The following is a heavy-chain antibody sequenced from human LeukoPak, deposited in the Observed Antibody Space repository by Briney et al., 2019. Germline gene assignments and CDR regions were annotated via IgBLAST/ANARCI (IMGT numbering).Heavy chain of an antibody. D-gene: IGHD6-13*01. CDR2: INPNSGAT. CDR1: GYTFAGYY. CDR3: ARDPGIAAAYNWFDP. J-gene: IGHJ5*02. Sequence: ASVKVSCKASGYTFAGYYMHWVRQAPGQGLEWMGWINPNSGATKYAQEFQGRVTMTGDTSISTAYMELSRLRSDDTAVYYCARDPGIAAAYNWFDPWGQGTLVTVSS. V-gene: IGHV1-2*02.